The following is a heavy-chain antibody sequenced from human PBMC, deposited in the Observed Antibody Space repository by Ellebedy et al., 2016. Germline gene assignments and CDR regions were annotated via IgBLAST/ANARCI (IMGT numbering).Heavy chain of an antibody. D-gene: IGHD3-10*01. CDR1: GGSISSGGYY. CDR2: IYYSGST. CDR3: ASTYYGSGSPIDY. V-gene: IGHV4-31*03. J-gene: IGHJ4*02. Sequence: SETLSLXCTVSGGSISSGGYYWSWIRQHPGKGLEWIGYIYYSGSTYYNPSLKSRVTISVDTSKNQFSLKLSSVTAADTAVYYCASTYYGSGSPIDYWGQGTLVTVSS.